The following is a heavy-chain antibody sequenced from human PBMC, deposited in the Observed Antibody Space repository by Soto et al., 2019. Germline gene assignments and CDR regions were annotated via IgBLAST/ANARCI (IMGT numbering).Heavy chain of an antibody. Sequence: GSLRLSCAASVFTFSSYAMSWVRQAPGKGLEWVSAISNSGGSTYYADSVKGRFTISRDNSKNTLYLQMNSLRAEDTAVYYCAKGTCSGGTCYKLDYWGQGTLVTVSS. V-gene: IGHV3-23*01. J-gene: IGHJ4*02. D-gene: IGHD2-15*01. CDR1: VFTFSSYA. CDR2: ISNSGGST. CDR3: AKGTCSGGTCYKLDY.